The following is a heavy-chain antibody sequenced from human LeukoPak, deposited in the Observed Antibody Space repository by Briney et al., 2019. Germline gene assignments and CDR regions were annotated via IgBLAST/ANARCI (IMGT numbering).Heavy chain of an antibody. CDR2: IIGSGGST. D-gene: IGHD2-15*01. CDR1: GFTFSSYA. CDR3: ATFKGFIAARPPYAFDI. J-gene: IGHJ3*02. Sequence: GGSLRLSCAASGFTFSSYAMSWVRQAPGKGLEWVSAIIGSGGSTYYADSVKGRFTISRDNSKNTLYLQMNSLRAEDTAVYYCATFKGFIAARPPYAFDIWGQGTMVTVSS. V-gene: IGHV3-23*01.